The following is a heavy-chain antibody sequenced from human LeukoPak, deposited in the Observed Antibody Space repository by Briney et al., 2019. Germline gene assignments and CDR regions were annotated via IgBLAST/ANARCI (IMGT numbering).Heavy chain of an antibody. D-gene: IGHD6-13*01. CDR1: GFTFSSYG. Sequence: PGGSLRLSCAASGFTFSSYGMHWVRQAPGKGLEWVAVISYDGSNKYYADSVKGRFTISRDNSKNTLYLQMNSLRAEDTAVYYCARDGGSSWYLDAFDIWGQGTMVTVSS. CDR3: ARDGGSSWYLDAFDI. V-gene: IGHV3-30*03. CDR2: ISYDGSNK. J-gene: IGHJ3*02.